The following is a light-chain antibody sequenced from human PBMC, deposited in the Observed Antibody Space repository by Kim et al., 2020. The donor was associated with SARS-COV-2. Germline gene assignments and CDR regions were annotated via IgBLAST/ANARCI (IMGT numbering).Light chain of an antibody. CDR1: KLGDRY. CDR3: QVWDSGTAI. CDR2: QNN. Sequence: SVSQGQTASITCSGDKLGDRYACWYQQKPGQSPVLVISQNNKRPSGIPERFSGSNSGNTATLTISGTQAMDEADYYCQVWDSGTAIFGGGTQLTVL. V-gene: IGLV3-1*01. J-gene: IGLJ2*01.